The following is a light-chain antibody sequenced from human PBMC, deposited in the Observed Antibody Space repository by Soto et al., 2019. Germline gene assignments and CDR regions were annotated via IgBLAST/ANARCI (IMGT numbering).Light chain of an antibody. CDR1: QSVSSTY. CDR2: DVS. V-gene: IGKV3-20*01. J-gene: IGKJ2*01. CDR3: HQYGNSPDT. Sequence: EIVLTQSPGTLSLSPGERATLSCRASQSVSSTYLAWYQQKPGQAPRLLIYDVSSRASGIPDRFSGSGSGTDFTLTISRLEPEDFAMYYCHQYGNSPDTFGQGTKLEIK.